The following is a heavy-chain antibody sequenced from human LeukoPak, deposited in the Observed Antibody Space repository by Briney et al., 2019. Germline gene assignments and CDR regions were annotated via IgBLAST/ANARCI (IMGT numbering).Heavy chain of an antibody. D-gene: IGHD3-22*01. CDR1: GGTFSSYA. Sequence: RASVKVSCTASGGTFSSYAISWVRQAPGQGLEWMGGIIPIFGTANYAQKFQGRVTITADESTSTAYMELSSLRSEDTAVYYCARPYYYDSSGYYSPYFDYWGQGTLVTVSS. V-gene: IGHV1-69*01. J-gene: IGHJ4*02. CDR2: IIPIFGTA. CDR3: ARPYYYDSSGYYSPYFDY.